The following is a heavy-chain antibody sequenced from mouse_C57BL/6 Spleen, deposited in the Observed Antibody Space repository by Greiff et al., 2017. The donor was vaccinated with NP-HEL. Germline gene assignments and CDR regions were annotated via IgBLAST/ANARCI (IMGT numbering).Heavy chain of an antibody. D-gene: IGHD2-2*01. V-gene: IGHV1-64*01. CDR3: ARNGYDEGYWYFDV. J-gene: IGHJ1*03. CDR2: IHPNSGST. Sequence: QVQLQQPGAELVKPGASVKLSCKASGYTFTSYWMHWVKQRPGQGLEWIGMIHPNSGSTNYNEKFKSKATLTVDKSSSTAYMQLSSLTSEDSAVDYCARNGYDEGYWYFDVWGTGTTVTVSS. CDR1: GYTFTSYW.